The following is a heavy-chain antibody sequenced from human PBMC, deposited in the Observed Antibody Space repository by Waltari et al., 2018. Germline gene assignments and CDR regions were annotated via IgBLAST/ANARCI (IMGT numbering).Heavy chain of an antibody. CDR1: GGSISRGGYY. Sequence: QVQLQESGPGLVKPSQTLSLTCTVSGGSISRGGYYWSWIRQHPGKGLEWVGYIYYSGSTYYNPSLKSRVTISVDTSKNQFSLKLSSVTAADTAVYYCARERDGYNIDYWGQGTLVTVSS. J-gene: IGHJ4*02. CDR2: IYYSGST. D-gene: IGHD5-12*01. V-gene: IGHV4-31*03. CDR3: ARERDGYNIDY.